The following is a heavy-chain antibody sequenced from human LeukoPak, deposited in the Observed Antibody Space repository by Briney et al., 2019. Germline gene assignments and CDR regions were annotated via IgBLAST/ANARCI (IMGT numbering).Heavy chain of an antibody. V-gene: IGHV1-46*01. CDR2: INPSSGST. J-gene: IGHJ3*02. CDR3: ASRRDGYNLYDAFDI. D-gene: IGHD5-24*01. CDR1: GYTFTSYY. Sequence: ASVKVSCTASGYTFTSYYMHWVRQAPGQGPEWMGIINPSSGSTSYAQKFQGRVIMTRDTSTSTVYMELSSLRREDTAVYYCASRRDGYNLYDAFDIWGQGTMVTVSS.